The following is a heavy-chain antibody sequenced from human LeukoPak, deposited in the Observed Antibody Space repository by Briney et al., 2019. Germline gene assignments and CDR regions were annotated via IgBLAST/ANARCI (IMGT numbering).Heavy chain of an antibody. J-gene: IGHJ4*02. CDR2: IKQDGSEK. CDR1: GFTFSSYW. V-gene: IGHV3-7*01. Sequence: GGSLRLSCAASGFTFSSYWMSWVRQAPGKGLEWVANIKQDGSEKYYVDSVKGRFTISRDNAKNSLYLQMNSLRAEDTAVYYCARIRVRLLSSGSFDYWGQGTLVTVSS. D-gene: IGHD3-10*02. CDR3: ARIRVRLLSSGSFDY.